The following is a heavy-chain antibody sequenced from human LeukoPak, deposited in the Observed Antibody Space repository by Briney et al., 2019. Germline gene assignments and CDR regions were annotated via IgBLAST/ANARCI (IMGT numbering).Heavy chain of an antibody. CDR1: GGSISSSSCY. J-gene: IGHJ4*02. V-gene: IGHV4-39*01. CDR3: AGRYCSGGSCYRRVDY. Sequence: SETLSLTCTVSGGSISSSSCYWGWIRQPPGKGLEWIGSIYYSGSTYYNPSLKSRVTISVDTSKNQFSLKLSSLTAADTAVYYCAGRYCSGGSCYRRVDYWGQGTLVTVSS. CDR2: IYYSGST. D-gene: IGHD2-15*01.